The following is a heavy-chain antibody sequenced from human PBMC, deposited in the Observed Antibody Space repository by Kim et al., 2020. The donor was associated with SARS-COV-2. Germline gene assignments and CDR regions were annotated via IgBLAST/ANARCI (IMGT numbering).Heavy chain of an antibody. D-gene: IGHD3-22*01. CDR3: ARVPEVSWKAEGYYDSSGHRPDVNY. V-gene: IGHV3-48*02. Sequence: GGSLRLSCAASGFTFSSYSMNWVRQAPGKGLEWVSYISSSSSTIYYADSVKGRFTISRDNAKNSLYLQMNSLRDEDTAVYYCARVPEVSWKAEGYYDSSGHRPDVNYWGQGTLVTVSS. J-gene: IGHJ4*02. CDR2: ISSSSSTI. CDR1: GFTFSSYS.